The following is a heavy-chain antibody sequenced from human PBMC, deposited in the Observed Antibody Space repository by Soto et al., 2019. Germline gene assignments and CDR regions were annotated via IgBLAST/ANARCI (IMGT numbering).Heavy chain of an antibody. CDR3: ARCPAPGLAYYGMDV. CDR1: GFTFSSYG. D-gene: IGHD2-2*01. V-gene: IGHV3-33*01. Sequence: GGSLRLSCAASGFTFSSYGMHWVRQAPGKGLECVAVIWYDVSNKYYADSVRCCFTSSRDNSKNTLYLQMNSLRAVHTVDYYCARCPAPGLAYYGMDVWGPGTTLTVSS. J-gene: IGHJ6*02. CDR2: IWYDVSNK.